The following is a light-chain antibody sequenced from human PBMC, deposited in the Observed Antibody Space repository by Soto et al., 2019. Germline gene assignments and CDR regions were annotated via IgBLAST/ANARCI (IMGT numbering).Light chain of an antibody. J-gene: IGKJ4*01. V-gene: IGKV3-20*01. CDR1: QSVSSSH. Sequence: EIVLTQSPGTLSLSPWERATLSCRSSQSVSSSHLAWYQQKPGQAPRLLXYGASTRATGIPDRFSGSGSGTDFTLTISRLEPEDFVVYYCQQYGSSPPLTFGGGTKVDIK. CDR2: GAS. CDR3: QQYGSSPPLT.